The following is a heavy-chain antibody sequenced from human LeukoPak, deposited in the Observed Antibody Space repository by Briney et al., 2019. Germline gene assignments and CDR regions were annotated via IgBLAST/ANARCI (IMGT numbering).Heavy chain of an antibody. D-gene: IGHD6-13*01. CDR2: ISGSGGST. CDR3: AKVGSAAEYYFDY. Sequence: PGGSLRLSCAASGFTFSGYAMSWVRQAPGKGLEWVSAISGSGGSTYYADSVKGRFTISRDNSKNTLYLQMNSLRAEDTAVYYCAKVGSAAEYYFDYWGQGTLVTVSS. V-gene: IGHV3-23*01. J-gene: IGHJ4*02. CDR1: GFTFSGYA.